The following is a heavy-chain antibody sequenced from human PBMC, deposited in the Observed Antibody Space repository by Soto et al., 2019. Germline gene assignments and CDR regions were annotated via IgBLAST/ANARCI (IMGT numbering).Heavy chain of an antibody. V-gene: IGHV3-64D*06. Sequence: GGSPRLSCSASGFTFSSYAIHWVRQAPGKGLEYVSAISSNGGSIYYADSVKGRFTISRDNSKNTLYLQMSSLRAEDTAVYYCFRPIRSYYDYWGQGTLVTVSS. CDR3: FRPIRSYYDY. CDR2: ISSNGGSI. D-gene: IGHD1-26*01. CDR1: GFTFSSYA. J-gene: IGHJ4*02.